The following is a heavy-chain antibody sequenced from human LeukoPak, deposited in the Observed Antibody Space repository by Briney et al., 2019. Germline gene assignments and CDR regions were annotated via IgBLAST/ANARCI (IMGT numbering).Heavy chain of an antibody. Sequence: SETLSLTCAVYGGSFSGYYWSWIRQPPGKGLEWIEEINHSGSTNYNPSLKSRVTISVDTSKNQFSLKLSSVTAADTAVYYCARGMAVAGTAWFDPWGQGTLVTVSS. CDR1: GGSFSGYY. V-gene: IGHV4-34*01. CDR3: ARGMAVAGTAWFDP. CDR2: INHSGST. J-gene: IGHJ5*02. D-gene: IGHD6-19*01.